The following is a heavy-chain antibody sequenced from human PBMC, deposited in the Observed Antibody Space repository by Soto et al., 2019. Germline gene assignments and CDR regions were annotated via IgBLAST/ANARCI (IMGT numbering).Heavy chain of an antibody. V-gene: IGHV3-7*01. CDR1: GFTFSSYW. J-gene: IGHJ6*02. CDR3: ARAMAPYNYYYYGMDV. CDR2: IKQDGSEK. D-gene: IGHD3-10*01. Sequence: GGSLRLSCAASGFTFSSYWMSWVRQAPGKGLEWVANIKQDGSEKYYVDSVKGRFTISRDNAKNSLYLQMNSLRAEDTAVYYCARAMAPYNYYYYGMDVWGQGTTVTVSS.